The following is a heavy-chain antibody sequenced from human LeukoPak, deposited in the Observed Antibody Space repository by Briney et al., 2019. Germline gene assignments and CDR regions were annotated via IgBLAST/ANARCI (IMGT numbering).Heavy chain of an antibody. CDR2: MNPNSGNT. CDR1: GYTFTSYD. Sequence: ASVKVSCKASGYTFTSYDINWVRQATGQGLEWMGWMNPNSGNTGYAQKFQGRVTMTRNTSISTAYMELSSLRSEDTAVYYCARGTLDTYYYGSGYAFDIWGQGTMVTVSS. CDR3: ARGTLDTYYYGSGYAFDI. J-gene: IGHJ3*02. D-gene: IGHD3-10*01. V-gene: IGHV1-8*01.